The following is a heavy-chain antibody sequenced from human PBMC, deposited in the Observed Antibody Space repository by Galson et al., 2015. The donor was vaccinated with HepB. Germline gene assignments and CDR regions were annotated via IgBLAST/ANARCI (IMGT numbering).Heavy chain of an antibody. CDR3: AEDKGDTDWAGMDV. CDR2: ISGSGLFT. CDR1: GFKFTYHA. J-gene: IGHJ6*02. Sequence: SLRLSCAAAGFKFTYHAMTWVRQAPGKGLEWVSTISGSGLFTNYADSVKGRFTISRDNSKNTLYLQMNSLRAEDTAVYFCAEDKGDTDWAGMDVWGQGTTVTVSS. D-gene: IGHD3-9*01. V-gene: IGHV3-23*01.